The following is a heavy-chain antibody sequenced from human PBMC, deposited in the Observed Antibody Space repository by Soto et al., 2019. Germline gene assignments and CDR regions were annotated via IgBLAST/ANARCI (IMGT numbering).Heavy chain of an antibody. V-gene: IGHV3-30*04. Sequence: GGSLRLSCAASGFTFSNYTMHWVRQAPGKGLEWVALISYDEIDKYFADAVKGRFTISRDNSKNTLYLQMDSLRAEDTAVYYCAGRSGSSDYWGRGTLVTVSS. D-gene: IGHD3-10*01. CDR2: ISYDEIDK. CDR3: AGRSGSSDY. J-gene: IGHJ4*02. CDR1: GFTFSNYT.